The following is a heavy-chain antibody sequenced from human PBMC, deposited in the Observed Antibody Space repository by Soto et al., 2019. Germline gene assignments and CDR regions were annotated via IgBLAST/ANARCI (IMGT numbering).Heavy chain of an antibody. D-gene: IGHD2-15*01. V-gene: IGHV2-5*02. J-gene: IGHJ6*02. CDR2: IYWDDDE. CDR1: GFSLSTNGVG. Sequence: QITLKESGPTLVKPTQTLTLTCSFSGFSLSTNGVGVGWVRQAPGKALEWLALIYWDDDERYSPSLENRLTITKYNSQNQVVLTRTNMDPVYTATYYCAHDSVGSYGMYVWGQGTTVTVSS. CDR3: AHDSVGSYGMYV.